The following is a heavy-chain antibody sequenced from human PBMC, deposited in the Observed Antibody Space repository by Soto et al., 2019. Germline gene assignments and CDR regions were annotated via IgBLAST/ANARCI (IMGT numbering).Heavy chain of an antibody. Sequence: QVQLVESGGGVVQPGRSLRLSCSASGFTFSSSLMHWVRQAPGKGLEWVAIISSDGKNKDYADSVKGRFTVSRDNSKNTLYLQMDSLRPEDTAVDYCARDKGCSIISCYNAFDIWGQGTMVTVSS. D-gene: IGHD2-2*02. J-gene: IGHJ3*02. CDR2: ISSDGKNK. CDR3: ARDKGCSIISCYNAFDI. CDR1: GFTFSSSL. V-gene: IGHV3-30*01.